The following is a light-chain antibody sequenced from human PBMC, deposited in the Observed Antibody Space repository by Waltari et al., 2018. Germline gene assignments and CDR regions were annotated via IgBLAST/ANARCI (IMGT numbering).Light chain of an antibody. CDR2: AAS. CDR1: QGISSY. J-gene: IGKJ5*01. V-gene: IGKV1-8*01. Sequence: QSPSSFSASTGDRVTITCRASQGISSYLAWYQQKPGKAPKLLIYAASTLQSGVPSRFSGSGSGTDFTLTISCLQSEDFATYYCQQYYSYPSITFGQGTRLEIK. CDR3: QQYYSYPSIT.